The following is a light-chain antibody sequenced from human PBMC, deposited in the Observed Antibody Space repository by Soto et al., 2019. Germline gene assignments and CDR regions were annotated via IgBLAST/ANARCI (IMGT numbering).Light chain of an antibody. CDR2: GAS. CDR3: KQYGSSPPWT. V-gene: IGKV3-20*01. Sequence: EIVLTQSPGTLSLSPGERATLSCRASQSVSSSYLAWYQQKPGQAPRLLIYGASSRATGIPDRFSGSGSGTDFTLTNSRLEPEDFAVYYCKQYGSSPPWTFGQGTKVEIK. J-gene: IGKJ1*01. CDR1: QSVSSSY.